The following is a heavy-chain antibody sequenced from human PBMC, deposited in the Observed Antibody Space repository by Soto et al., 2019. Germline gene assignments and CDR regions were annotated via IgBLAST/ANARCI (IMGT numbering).Heavy chain of an antibody. V-gene: IGHV4-59*08. D-gene: IGHD3-10*01. CDR2: IYYSGST. CDR1: GGSIISYY. CDR3: ARHESRVTMVRGVIARAPKDWFDP. Sequence: SQTLSLTCTVSGGSIISYYWSWIRQPPGKGLEWIGYIYYSGSTNYNPSLKSRVTISVDTSKNQFSLKLSSVTAADTAVYYCARHESRVTMVRGVIARAPKDWFDPWGQGTLVTVSS. J-gene: IGHJ5*02.